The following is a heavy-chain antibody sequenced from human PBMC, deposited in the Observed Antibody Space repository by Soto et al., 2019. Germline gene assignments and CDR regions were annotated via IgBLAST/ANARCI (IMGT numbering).Heavy chain of an antibody. J-gene: IGHJ4*02. CDR1: GGAISTYY. V-gene: IGHV4-59*01. CDR3: VSGCKRYSTD. Sequence: SETLSLPCSLSGGAISTYYWTWIRQPPGKGLEWIGYIYYTGTTRYNPSLRSRVTISVDTSKNEFSLELKSVTAAATAVYYCVSGCKRYSTDLGQGMLVTVSS. CDR2: IYYTGTT. D-gene: IGHD5-12*01.